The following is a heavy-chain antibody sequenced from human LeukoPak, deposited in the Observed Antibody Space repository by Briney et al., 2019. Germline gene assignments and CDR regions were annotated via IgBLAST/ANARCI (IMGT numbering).Heavy chain of an antibody. CDR1: GDTFTGYY. D-gene: IGHD1-26*01. CDR3: ASGGGSYGDV. CDR2: INPNSGGT. Sequence: GASVKVSCKTSGDTFTGYYMHWLRQAPGQGLEWMGRINPNSGGTIYARKFQGRVTMIGDTSVGTAYMELSSLRSDDTALYYCASGGGSYGDVWGQGTKVTVSS. V-gene: IGHV1-2*06. J-gene: IGHJ3*01.